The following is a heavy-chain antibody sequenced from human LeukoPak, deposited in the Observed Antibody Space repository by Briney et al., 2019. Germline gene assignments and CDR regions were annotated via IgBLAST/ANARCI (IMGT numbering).Heavy chain of an antibody. J-gene: IGHJ4*02. D-gene: IGHD1/OR15-1a*01. V-gene: IGHV1-18*01. CDR1: GYTFTNYG. Sequence: GASVKVSCKASGYTFTNYGISWVRQAPGQGLEWMGWISAYNGNTNYAQKLQGRVTMTTDTSTSTAYMELRSLRSDDTAVYYCARINQQIDARYYFDYWGQGTLVTVSS. CDR3: ARINQQIDARYYFDY. CDR2: ISAYNGNT.